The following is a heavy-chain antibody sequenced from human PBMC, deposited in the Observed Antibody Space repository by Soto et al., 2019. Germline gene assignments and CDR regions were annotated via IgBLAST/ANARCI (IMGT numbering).Heavy chain of an antibody. CDR1: GRTFSMYS. D-gene: IGHD2-2*01. Sequence: VASVKLSCKASGRTFSMYSITWVRQAPGHGLEWIGRIIPIFGIPTYAQKFQGRVTITADESTSTAYMELSSLRSDDTAVYYCAREDRDRETGLVPAAIDGMDVWGQGTTVTVSS. V-gene: IGHV1-69*13. J-gene: IGHJ6*02. CDR2: IIPIFGIP. CDR3: AREDRDRETGLVPAAIDGMDV.